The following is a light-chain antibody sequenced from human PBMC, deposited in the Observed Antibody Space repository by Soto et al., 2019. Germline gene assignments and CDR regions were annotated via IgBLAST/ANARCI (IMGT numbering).Light chain of an antibody. CDR1: RSDGGGYNY. J-gene: IGLJ1*01. V-gene: IGLV2-8*01. Sequence: QSALTQPPAASGSTGQSVAISCTGTRSDGGGYNYVSWYQQHPGKAPKLMIYEVNKRPSGVPERFSGSKSGNTASLTVSGLQAEDAADYYCSAYAGSSNVFGTGTKVTVL. CDR3: SAYAGSSNV. CDR2: EVN.